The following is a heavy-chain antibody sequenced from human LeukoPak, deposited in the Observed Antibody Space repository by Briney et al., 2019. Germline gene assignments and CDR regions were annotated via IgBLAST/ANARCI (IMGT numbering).Heavy chain of an antibody. D-gene: IGHD2-8*01. J-gene: IGHJ4*02. CDR1: GFTFGTYW. CDR2: INQGGSRL. CDR3: ARLKDDVTKLDY. Sequence: PGGSLTLSCAGSGFTFGTYWLSWVRQAPGKGLEWVASINQGGSRLHYLDSVTGRFIISRDDAQNSLFLQMTRLRFDDTAVYYCARLKDDVTKLDYWGQGTLVSVSS. V-gene: IGHV3-7*01.